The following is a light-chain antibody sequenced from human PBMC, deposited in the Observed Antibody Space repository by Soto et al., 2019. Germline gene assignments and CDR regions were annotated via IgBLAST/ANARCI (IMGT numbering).Light chain of an antibody. Sequence: QSALTQPRSVSGSPGQSVTISCSGSNSNIGSNTVNWYQQVPGTAPKLLIYSNNQRPSGVPDRFSGSKSGTSASLAISGLQSEDEADYYCAAWDDSLNGYVFGAGTKVTVL. J-gene: IGLJ1*01. CDR3: AAWDDSLNGYV. V-gene: IGLV1-44*01. CDR2: SNN. CDR1: NSNIGSNT.